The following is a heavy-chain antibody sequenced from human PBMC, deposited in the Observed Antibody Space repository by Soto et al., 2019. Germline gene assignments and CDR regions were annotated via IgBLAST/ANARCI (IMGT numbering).Heavy chain of an antibody. Sequence: GGSLRLSCAASGFTFSGSSMHWVRQASGKGLEWIGHIRSEANSYATAYAASVKGRFTISRDDSKSTVYLQMNSLKSEDTAVYYCTRVTETGFPFAYWGQGTLVTVSS. D-gene: IGHD3-9*01. V-gene: IGHV3-73*01. J-gene: IGHJ4*02. CDR2: IRSEANSYAT. CDR1: GFTFSGSS. CDR3: TRVTETGFPFAY.